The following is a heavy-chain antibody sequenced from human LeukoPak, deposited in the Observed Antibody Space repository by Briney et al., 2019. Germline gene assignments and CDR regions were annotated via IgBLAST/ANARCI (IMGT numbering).Heavy chain of an antibody. V-gene: IGHV4-59*01. CDR1: GGSISSYY. J-gene: IGHJ4*02. CDR3: ARGHVGLLWFGESLDY. Sequence: SETLSLTCTVSGGSISSYYWSWIRQPPGKGLEWIGYIYYSGSTNYNPSLKSRVTISVDTSKNQFSLKLSSVTAADTAVYYCARGHVGLLWFGESLDYWGQGTLVTVSS. CDR2: IYYSGST. D-gene: IGHD3-10*01.